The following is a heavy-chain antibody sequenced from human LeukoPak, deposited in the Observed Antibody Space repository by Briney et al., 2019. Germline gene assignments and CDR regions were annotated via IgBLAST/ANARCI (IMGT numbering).Heavy chain of an antibody. CDR1: GDTFTNYA. Sequence: ASVKVSCKASGDTFTNYAIHWVRQAPGQRPEWMGWINADNGNTKYSQYFQDRITISRDTSASTAYMELRSLRSEDKAIYYCARGRGTGGSNRDFYFYYYMDVWGTGTTVIVSS. J-gene: IGHJ6*03. CDR2: INADNGNT. V-gene: IGHV1-3*03. CDR3: ARGRGTGGSNRDFYFYYYMDV. D-gene: IGHD2-15*01.